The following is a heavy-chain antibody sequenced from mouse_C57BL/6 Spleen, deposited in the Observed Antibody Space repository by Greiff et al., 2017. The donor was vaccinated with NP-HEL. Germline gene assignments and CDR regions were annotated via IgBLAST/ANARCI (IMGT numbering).Heavy chain of an antibody. V-gene: IGHV10-1*01. CDR1: GFSFNTYA. Sequence: EVQLVESGGGLVQPKGSLKLSCAASGFSFNTYAMNWVRQAPGKGLEWVARIRSKSNNYATYYADSVKDRFTISRDDSESMLYLQMNNLKTEDTAMYYCVRHLTTVAAMDYWGQGTSVTVSS. D-gene: IGHD1-1*01. CDR3: VRHLTTVAAMDY. J-gene: IGHJ4*01. CDR2: IRSKSNNYAT.